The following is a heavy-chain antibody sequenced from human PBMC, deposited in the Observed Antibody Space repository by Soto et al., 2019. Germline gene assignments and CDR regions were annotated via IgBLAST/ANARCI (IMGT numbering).Heavy chain of an antibody. J-gene: IGHJ6*02. CDR2: ISAYNGNT. D-gene: IGHD2-15*01. Sequence: QVQLVQSGAEVKKPGASVKVSCKASGYTFTSYGISWVRQAPGQGLEWMGWISAYNGNTNYAQKLQGRVTMTTDTSTSTAYMELRSRRSDDTAVYYCATSRGGNCSGGSCYSGAPYYYYYGMDVWGQGTTVTVSS. CDR3: ATSRGGNCSGGSCYSGAPYYYYYGMDV. CDR1: GYTFTSYG. V-gene: IGHV1-18*01.